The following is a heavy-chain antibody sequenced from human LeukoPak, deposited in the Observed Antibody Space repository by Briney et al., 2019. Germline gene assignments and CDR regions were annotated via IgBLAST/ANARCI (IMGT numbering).Heavy chain of an antibody. V-gene: IGHV4-34*01. CDR2: VNHSGGT. CDR1: GGSFSDYY. D-gene: IGHD6-13*01. J-gene: IGHJ4*02. Sequence: PSETLSLTCAVYGGSFSDYYWTWIRQPPGKGLEWIGEVNHSGGTNYNPSLKSRVTISLDTSKNQFSLKLSSVTAADTAVYYCARDLSSSNDYWGQGTLVTVSS. CDR3: ARDLSSSNDY.